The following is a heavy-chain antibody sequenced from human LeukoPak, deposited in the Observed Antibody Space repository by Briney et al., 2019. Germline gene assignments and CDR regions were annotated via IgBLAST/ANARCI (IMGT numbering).Heavy chain of an antibody. CDR3: ARQLYSSGWYGFDY. CDR1: RGSVSSNNYY. CDR2: IYYSGTT. Sequence: SETLSLTCTVSRGSVSSNNYYWSWIRQPPGKGLEWIGYIYYSGTTKNNPSLKSRVTISVDTSKNQFSLKLSSVTAADTAVYYCARQLYSSGWYGFDYWGQGTLVAVSS. V-gene: IGHV4-61*01. D-gene: IGHD6-19*01. J-gene: IGHJ4*02.